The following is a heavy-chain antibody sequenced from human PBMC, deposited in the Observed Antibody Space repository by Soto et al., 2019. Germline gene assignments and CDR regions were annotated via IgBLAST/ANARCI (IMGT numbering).Heavy chain of an antibody. J-gene: IGHJ4*02. CDR1: GFSLSTSGVG. CDR2: IYWDDDK. Sequence: QITLKESGPTLVKPTQTLTLTCTFSGFSLSTSGVGVGWIRQPPGKALEWLALIYWDDDKRYSPSLKSRLTITKHTSKNQVVLTMTNMDPVDTATYYCAHVYGGYDHFDYWGQGTLVTVSS. V-gene: IGHV2-5*02. D-gene: IGHD5-12*01. CDR3: AHVYGGYDHFDY.